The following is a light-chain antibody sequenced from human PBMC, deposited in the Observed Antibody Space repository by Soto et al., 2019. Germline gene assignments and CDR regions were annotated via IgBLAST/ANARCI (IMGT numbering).Light chain of an antibody. CDR1: QSVSSC. Sequence: EIVMTQSPATLSVSPGERATLSCRASQSVSSCLVWYQQKSGQAPRLLIYGASTRATRIPARFSGSGSGTDLTLTISSLQSEDFAVYDCQQHKDWPLTFGQGSEVDIK. J-gene: IGKJ1*01. CDR2: GAS. V-gene: IGKV3-15*01. CDR3: QQHKDWPLT.